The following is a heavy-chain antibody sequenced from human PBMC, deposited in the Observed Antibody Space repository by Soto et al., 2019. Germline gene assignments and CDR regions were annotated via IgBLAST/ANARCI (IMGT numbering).Heavy chain of an antibody. D-gene: IGHD3-22*01. CDR1: GGSISSYY. CDR3: ARENYASSGAPFLDY. V-gene: IGHV4-59*01. Sequence: SETLSLTCSVSGGSISSYYWTWIRQPPGRGLEYIGYVSYSGNTYYNPSLRGRVTISLDTSKNQFSLQLSSVTAADMAVYYCARENYASSGAPFLDYWGQGTLVTVSS. CDR2: VSYSGNT. J-gene: IGHJ4*02.